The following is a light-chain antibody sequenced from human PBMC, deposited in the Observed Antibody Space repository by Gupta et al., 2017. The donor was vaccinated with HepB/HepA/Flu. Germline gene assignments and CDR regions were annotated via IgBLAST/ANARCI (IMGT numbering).Light chain of an antibody. J-gene: IGLJ1*01. V-gene: IGLV2-11*01. CDR1: SSDVGGYNY. CDR2: DVR. Sequence: QTALTHPRPASGPPRLSATISCTGTSSDVGGYNYVAWYQQHPGKAPKLMIDDVRKRPSGVPDRFSGAKSGNTASLTITRRQAEDEADYYCCSYGDSYTLSFVFGTGTKVTVL. CDR3: CSYGDSYTLSFV.